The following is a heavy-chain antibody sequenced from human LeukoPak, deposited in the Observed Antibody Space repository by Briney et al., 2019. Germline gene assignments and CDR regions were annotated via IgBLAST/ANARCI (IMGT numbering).Heavy chain of an antibody. D-gene: IGHD3-16*01. CDR3: ARGWGGHGRSWGALDF. J-gene: IGHJ4*02. CDR2: IGTVADT. Sequence: PGGSLRLSCAASGFNFNNYDFHWVRQVAGKRLEWAAGIGTVADTFYPDSVMGRFTISRENAKNSFYLQMNSLSAGETAVYYCARGWGGHGRSWGALDFWGQGILVTVSS. V-gene: IGHV3-13*01. CDR1: GFNFNNYD.